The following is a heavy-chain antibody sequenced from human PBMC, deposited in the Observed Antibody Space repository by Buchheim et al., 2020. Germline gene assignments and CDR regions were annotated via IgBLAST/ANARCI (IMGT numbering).Heavy chain of an antibody. J-gene: IGHJ6*03. CDR2: INPSGGST. CDR1: GYTFTSYY. D-gene: IGHD3-3*01. CDR3: ARGYYDFWSGYFDPSTYYYYYMDV. Sequence: QVQLVQSGAEVKKPGASVKVSCKASGYTFTSYYMHWVRQAPGQGLEWMGIINPSGGSTSYAQKFQGRVTMTRDTSTSTVYMELSSLRSEVTAVYYCARGYYDFWSGYFDPSTYYYYYMDVWGKGTT. V-gene: IGHV1-46*01.